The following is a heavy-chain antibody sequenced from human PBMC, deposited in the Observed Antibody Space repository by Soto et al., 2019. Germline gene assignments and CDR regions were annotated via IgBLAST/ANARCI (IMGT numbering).Heavy chain of an antibody. CDR3: ARDRQYHRGYYYYGMDV. CDR2: IYYSGST. J-gene: IGHJ6*02. CDR1: GGSISSGGYY. V-gene: IGHV4-31*03. Sequence: QVQLQESGPGLVKPSQTLSLTCTVSGGSISSGGYYWSWIRQHPGKGLEWIGYIYYSGSTYYNPSLKSRVTISVDTSKNQFSLKRSSVTAADTAVYYCARDRQYHRGYYYYGMDVWGQGTTVTVSS. D-gene: IGHD2-2*01.